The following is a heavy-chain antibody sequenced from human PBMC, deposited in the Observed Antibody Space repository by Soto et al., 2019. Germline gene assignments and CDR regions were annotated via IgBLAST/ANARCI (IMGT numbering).Heavy chain of an antibody. Sequence: PSETLSLTCAVSGGSISSGGYSWSWIRQPPGKGMEWIGYMYHSGSTYYKPSLKSRVTISIDTSKNQIYLKLSSVTAEDTAVYYCARDGSQRPATYWGQGTLVTVSS. D-gene: IGHD3-10*01. CDR2: MYHSGST. J-gene: IGHJ1*01. CDR3: ARDGSQRPATY. CDR1: GGSISSGGYS. V-gene: IGHV4-30-2*01.